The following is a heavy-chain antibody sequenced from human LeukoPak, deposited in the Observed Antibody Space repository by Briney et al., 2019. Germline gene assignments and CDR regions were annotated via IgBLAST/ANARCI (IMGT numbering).Heavy chain of an antibody. J-gene: IGHJ4*01. CDR1: GGSFSGYY. V-gene: IGHV4-34*01. CDR2: INHSGST. CDR3: ASPSTWELADLDY. Sequence: SETLSLTCAVYGGSFSGYYWSWIRQPPGKGLEWIGEINHSGSTNYNPSLKSRVTISVDTSKNQFSLKLSSVTAADTAVYYCASPSTWELADLDYWGQGTLVTVSS. D-gene: IGHD1-26*01.